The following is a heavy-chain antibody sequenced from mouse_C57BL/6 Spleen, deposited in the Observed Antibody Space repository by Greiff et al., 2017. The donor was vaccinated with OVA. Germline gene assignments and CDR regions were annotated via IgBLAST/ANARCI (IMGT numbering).Heavy chain of an antibody. CDR3: ARSGYYYDFGY. D-gene: IGHD1-1*01. CDR2: IDPSDSDT. J-gene: IGHJ2*01. V-gene: IGHV1-52*01. Sequence: QVQLQQPGAELVRPGSSVKLSCKASGYTFTSYWMHWVKQRPIQGLEWIGNIDPSDSDTHYNQKFKDKATLTVDKSSSTAYMQLSSLTSEDSAVYYCARSGYYYDFGYWGTGTTLTVSS. CDR1: GYTFTSYW.